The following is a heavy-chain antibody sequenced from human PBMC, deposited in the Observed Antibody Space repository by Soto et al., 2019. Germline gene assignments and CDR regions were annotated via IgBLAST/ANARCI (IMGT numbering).Heavy chain of an antibody. V-gene: IGHV6-1*01. D-gene: IGHD6-19*01. J-gene: IGHJ3*02. CDR3: ARDRSGSGWFNAFDI. Sequence: PSHTLSLTFAISGDSVFSSTAAWNWIRQSPSRGLEWLGRTYYRSKWYNDYAVSVKSRITINPDTSKHQFSLQLNSVTPEDTAVYYCARDRSGSGWFNAFDIWGHGTMVTVSS. CDR2: TYYRSKWYN. CDR1: GDSVFSSTAA.